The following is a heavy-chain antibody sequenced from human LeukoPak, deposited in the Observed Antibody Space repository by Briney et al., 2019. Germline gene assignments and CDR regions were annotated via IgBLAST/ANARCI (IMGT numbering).Heavy chain of an antibody. CDR3: TTDGGITMLPLFAF. CDR2: IKSKTDGGTT. D-gene: IGHD1-14*01. V-gene: IGHV3-15*01. J-gene: IGHJ4*02. CDR1: GITFTSAW. Sequence: PGGSLRLSCAASGITFTSAWMGWVRQAPGKGLEWVGRIKSKTDGGTTDYPAPVRGRFTITTDDSKITSYLQMNNLKIEDTAVYYCTTDGGITMLPLFAFSDQRCLATVSS.